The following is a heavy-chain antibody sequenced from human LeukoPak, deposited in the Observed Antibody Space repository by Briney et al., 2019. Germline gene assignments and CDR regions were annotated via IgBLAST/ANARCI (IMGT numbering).Heavy chain of an antibody. J-gene: IGHJ4*02. CDR1: GFTFSSYS. CDR2: ISSSSSYI. Sequence: NPGGSLRLSCAASGFTFSSYSMNWVRQAPGKGLEWVSSISSSSSYIYYADSVKGRFTISRDNAKNSLYLQMNSLRAEDTAVYYCARLGFVNFWSGSGATQRGNYWGQGTLVTVSS. D-gene: IGHD3-3*01. V-gene: IGHV3-21*01. CDR3: ARLGFVNFWSGSGATQRGNY.